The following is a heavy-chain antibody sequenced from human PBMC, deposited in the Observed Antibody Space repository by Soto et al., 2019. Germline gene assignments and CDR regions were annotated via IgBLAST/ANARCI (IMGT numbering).Heavy chain of an antibody. CDR3: ASRRTELLYAEVRSFFDY. D-gene: IGHD2-2*02. J-gene: IGHJ4*02. V-gene: IGHV1-69*06. CDR1: GGTFSSYA. Sequence: GASVKVSFKASGGTFSSYAISWVRQAPGQGLEWMGGIIPIFGTANYAQKFQGRVTITADKSTSTAYMELSSLRSEDTAVYYCASRRTELLYAEVRSFFDYWGQGTLVTVSS. CDR2: IIPIFGTA.